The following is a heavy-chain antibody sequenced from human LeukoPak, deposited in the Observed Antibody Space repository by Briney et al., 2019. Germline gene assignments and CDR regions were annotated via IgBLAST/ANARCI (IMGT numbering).Heavy chain of an antibody. CDR2: IYYSGST. D-gene: IGHD6-19*01. Sequence: SETLSLTCTVSGGSISSYYWSWIRQPPGKGLEWIGYIYYSGSTYYNPSLKSRVTISVDPSKNQFSLKLSSVTAADTAVYYCARGIAVAGTSGYYYGMDVWGQGTTVTVS. CDR3: ARGIAVAGTSGYYYGMDV. CDR1: GGSISSYY. V-gene: IGHV4-59*01. J-gene: IGHJ6*02.